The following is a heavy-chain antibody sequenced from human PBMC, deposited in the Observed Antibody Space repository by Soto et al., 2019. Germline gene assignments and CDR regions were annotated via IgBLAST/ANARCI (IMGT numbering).Heavy chain of an antibody. Sequence: SEALSLTCSVSGGTISGYYWTWIRQPAGKGLEWIGRIYSSGNTKYNPSLQSRVTMSLDTSNNQFSLRLTSVTAADTAVYYCARGQRFSDWFDPWGQGTLVTVSS. CDR3: ARGQRFSDWFDP. CDR1: GGTISGYY. J-gene: IGHJ5*02. CDR2: IYSSGNT. D-gene: IGHD3-3*01. V-gene: IGHV4-4*07.